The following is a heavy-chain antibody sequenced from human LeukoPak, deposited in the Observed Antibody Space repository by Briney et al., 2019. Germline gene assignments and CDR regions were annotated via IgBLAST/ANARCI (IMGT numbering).Heavy chain of an antibody. V-gene: IGHV1-46*01. CDR3: ARDAFGELSSWFDP. J-gene: IGHJ5*02. Sequence: ASVKVSCKASGYTFTDYYMHWVRQAPGQGLEWMGVINPSGGSTNYAQKFQGRVTITADESTSTAYMELSSLRSEDTAVYYCARDAFGELSSWFDPWGQGTLVTVSS. CDR1: GYTFTDYY. CDR2: INPSGGST. D-gene: IGHD3-10*01.